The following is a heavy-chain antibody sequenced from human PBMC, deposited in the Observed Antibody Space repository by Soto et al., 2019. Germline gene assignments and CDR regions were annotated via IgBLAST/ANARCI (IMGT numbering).Heavy chain of an antibody. CDR2: ISAYNGNT. J-gene: IGHJ3*02. D-gene: IGHD6-19*01. Sequence: QVQLVQSGAEVKKPGASVKVSCKASGYTFTSYGISWVRQAPGQGLEWMGWISAYNGNTNYAQKLQGRVTMTTDTSTSTAYMELRSLRSDDTAVYYCERDVAVAPNVGNAFDIWGQGTMVTVSS. CDR1: GYTFTSYG. V-gene: IGHV1-18*01. CDR3: ERDVAVAPNVGNAFDI.